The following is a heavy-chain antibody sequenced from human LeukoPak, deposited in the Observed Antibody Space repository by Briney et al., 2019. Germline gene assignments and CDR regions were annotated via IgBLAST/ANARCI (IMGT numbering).Heavy chain of an antibody. Sequence: TSETLSLTCTVSGASINNNFWTWIRQPPGKGLEWIGYIYSSGSANYNPSLKSRVIISGDTSKNQTSLNLTSVTAADTAVYFCARHRDYYDTWGHGTLVTVSS. D-gene: IGHD3-22*01. CDR3: ARHRDYYDT. J-gene: IGHJ4*01. CDR2: IYSSGSA. CDR1: GASINNNF. V-gene: IGHV4-59*08.